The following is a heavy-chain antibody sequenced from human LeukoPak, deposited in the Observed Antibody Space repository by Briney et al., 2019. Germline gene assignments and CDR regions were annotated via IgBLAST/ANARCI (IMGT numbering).Heavy chain of an antibody. CDR1: GFSFSIYA. D-gene: IGHD3-22*01. J-gene: IGHJ4*02. CDR2: ISGSGGST. V-gene: IGHV3-23*01. Sequence: GGSLRLSCEASGFSFSIYAMSWVRQAPGKGLEWVAGISGSGGSTYYADSVKGRFTISRDNSKNTLYLQMNSLRAEDTAVYYCAKDSHRDYYDSSGYDYWGQGTLVTVSS. CDR3: AKDSHRDYYDSSGYDY.